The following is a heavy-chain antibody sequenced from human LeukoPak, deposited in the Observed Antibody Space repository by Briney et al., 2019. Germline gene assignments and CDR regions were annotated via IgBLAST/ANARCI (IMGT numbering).Heavy chain of an antibody. V-gene: IGHV3-15*01. J-gene: IGHJ4*02. Sequence: PVGALTLSFASSRFIFSKARRSGVRQAPWKGLEGVGRIKSKFDGGTTDYAAPVKGRFTISRDDSKNTLYLQMNSLKTEATAVYYCTGPGEYSSSSVIDYWGQGTLVTVSS. CDR1: RFIFSKAR. D-gene: IGHD6-6*01. CDR3: TGPGEYSSSSVIDY. CDR2: IKSKFDGGTT.